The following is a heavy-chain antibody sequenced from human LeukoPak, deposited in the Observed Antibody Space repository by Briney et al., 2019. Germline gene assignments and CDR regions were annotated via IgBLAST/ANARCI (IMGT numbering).Heavy chain of an antibody. CDR2: INSDGSWT. V-gene: IGHV3-74*01. J-gene: IGHJ4*02. CDR3: VRSLRSADF. CDR1: GNYW. Sequence: GGSLRLSCAASGNYWMHCVRQAPGKGLVWVSHINSDGSWTGYADSVKGRFTISRDNAKNKLFPQMDSLRAEDTALYYCVRSLRSADFWGQGTLVTVSS.